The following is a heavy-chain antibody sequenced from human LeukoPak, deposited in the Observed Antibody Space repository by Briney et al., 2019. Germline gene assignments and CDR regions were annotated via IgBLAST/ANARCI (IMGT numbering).Heavy chain of an antibody. J-gene: IGHJ6*03. CDR1: GGSISSGDYY. CDR2: IYYSGST. Sequence: SETLSLTCTVSGGSISSGDYYWSWIRQPPGKGLEWIGYIYYSGSTYYNPSLKSRVTISVDTSKNQFSLKLSSVTAADTAVYYCARCTEYYYYYYMDVWGKGTTVTVSS. CDR3: ARCTEYYYYYYMDV. V-gene: IGHV4-30-4*01.